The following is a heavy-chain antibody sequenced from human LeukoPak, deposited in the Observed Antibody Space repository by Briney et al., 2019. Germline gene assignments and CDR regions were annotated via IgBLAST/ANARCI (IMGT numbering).Heavy chain of an antibody. V-gene: IGHV3-53*01. D-gene: IGHD3-10*01. CDR1: GFTVSSNY. J-gene: IGHJ4*02. CDR3: AREKGRGVISPYFDY. Sequence: GGSLRLSCAASGFTVSSNYMSWVRQAPGKGLEWVSVLYSDGSTYYEDSVKGRFTVSRDNSRNTVSLQMNSLRAEDTAVYYCAREKGRGVISPYFDYWGQGTLVTVSS. CDR2: LYSDGST.